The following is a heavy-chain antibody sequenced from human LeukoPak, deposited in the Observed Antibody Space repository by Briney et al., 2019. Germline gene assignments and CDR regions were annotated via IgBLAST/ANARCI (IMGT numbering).Heavy chain of an antibody. CDR1: GGSISDYY. D-gene: IGHD6-19*01. Sequence: KPSGTLSLTCTVSGGSISDYYWSWIRQPPGKGLEWIGYIYYSGSTNYNPSLKSRVTISIDTSKNQFSLNLSSVTAADTAVYYCARSERYSSGWYFYFDYWGQGTLVTVSS. CDR2: IYYSGST. J-gene: IGHJ4*02. CDR3: ARSERYSSGWYFYFDY. V-gene: IGHV4-59*01.